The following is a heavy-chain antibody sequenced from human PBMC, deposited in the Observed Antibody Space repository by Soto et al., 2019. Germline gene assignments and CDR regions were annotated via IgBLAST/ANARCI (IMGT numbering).Heavy chain of an antibody. CDR2: ISGSGGST. CDR1: GFTFSSYA. Sequence: GGSLRLSCAASGFTFSSYAMSWVRQAPGKGLEWVSAISGSGGSTYYADSVKGRFTISRDNSKNTLYLQMNSLRAEDTAVYYFANLYHYYDSSGCYPFDYWGQGTQVTVSS. V-gene: IGHV3-23*01. D-gene: IGHD3-22*01. CDR3: ANLYHYYDSSGCYPFDY. J-gene: IGHJ4*02.